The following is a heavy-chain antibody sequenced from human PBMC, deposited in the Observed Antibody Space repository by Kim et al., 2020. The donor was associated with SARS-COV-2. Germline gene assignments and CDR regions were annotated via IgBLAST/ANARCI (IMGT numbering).Heavy chain of an antibody. V-gene: IGHV1-3*01. CDR3: ARSVAIMPPGMDV. CDR1: GYTFTTYA. J-gene: IGHJ6*02. CDR2: INPTRGNT. D-gene: IGHD2-21*01. Sequence: ASVKVSCKASGYTFTTYAMQWVRQAPGQGLEWMGWINPTRGNTKYSDTFQGRVTITRDTSARTAYMELSSLRPEDTAVYYCARSVAIMPPGMDVWGQGTTATFS.